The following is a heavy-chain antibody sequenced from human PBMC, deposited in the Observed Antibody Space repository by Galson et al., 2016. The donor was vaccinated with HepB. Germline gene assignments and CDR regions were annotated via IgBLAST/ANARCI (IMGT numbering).Heavy chain of an antibody. Sequence: SETLSLTCAGNGGSFSGFYLTWFRLAPGKGLEWIGDIDQFRSTNYNPSPQSRVSISLDTMTLDTCNSQFSLRLTSVTAADTAVYYCARLATYGLDVWGHGTMVTVSS. D-gene: IGHD4-17*01. J-gene: IGHJ3*01. CDR1: GGSFSGFY. CDR3: ARLATYGLDV. V-gene: IGHV4-34*01. CDR2: IDQFRST.